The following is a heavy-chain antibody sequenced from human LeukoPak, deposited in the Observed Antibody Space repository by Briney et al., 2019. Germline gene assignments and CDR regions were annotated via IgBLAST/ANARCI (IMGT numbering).Heavy chain of an antibody. CDR2: IYPGDSDT. J-gene: IGHJ4*02. Sequence: ESLKTSCKGSGYSFTSYWIGWVRQMPGKGLEWMGIIYPGDSDTRYSPSFQGQVTISADKSISTAYLQWSSLKASDTAMYYRARNLRWSRGGYYFDYWGQGTLVTVSS. V-gene: IGHV5-51*01. CDR3: ARNLRWSRGGYYFDY. D-gene: IGHD4-23*01. CDR1: GYSFTSYW.